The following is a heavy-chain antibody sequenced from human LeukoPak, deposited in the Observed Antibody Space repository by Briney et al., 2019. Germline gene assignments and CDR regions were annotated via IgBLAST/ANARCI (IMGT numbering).Heavy chain of an antibody. CDR3: AREGGGRGYHFDY. Sequence: GGSLRLSSAASGFPFSSYWMSWVRQAPGKGLEWVANIKQDGSEKYYVDSVKGRFTISRDNAKNSLYLQMNSLRAEDTAVYYCAREGGGRGYHFDYWGQGTLVTVSS. CDR2: IKQDGSEK. CDR1: GFPFSSYW. J-gene: IGHJ4*02. V-gene: IGHV3-7*01. D-gene: IGHD1-1*01.